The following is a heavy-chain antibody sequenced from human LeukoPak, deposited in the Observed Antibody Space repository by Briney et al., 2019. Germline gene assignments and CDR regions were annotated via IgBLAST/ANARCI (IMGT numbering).Heavy chain of an antibody. V-gene: IGHV3-30*02. Sequence: GGSRRLSCAASGLSFSSYGMHWVRQAPGKGLEWVAFMGYDGSKKNYEDSVKGRFSISRDNSKNTLYLQMNSLRAEDTAVYYCAKEISYYDSRGYFEYWGQGTLVTASS. D-gene: IGHD3-22*01. CDR3: AKEISYYDSRGYFEY. J-gene: IGHJ4*02. CDR2: MGYDGSKK. CDR1: GLSFSSYG.